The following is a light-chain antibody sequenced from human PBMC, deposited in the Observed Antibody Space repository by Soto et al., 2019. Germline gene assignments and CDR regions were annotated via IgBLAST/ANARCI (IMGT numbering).Light chain of an antibody. CDR1: QSVGSN. Sequence: EIVMTQSPATLSVSPGERATLSCRASQSVGSNLAWYQQKPGQAPRLLIYGASTRATGIPARFSGSGSGTECTLTISSLQSEDFAVYYCQQYSNWPPGTFGQGTKVEIK. V-gene: IGKV3-15*01. CDR2: GAS. J-gene: IGKJ1*01. CDR3: QQYSNWPPGT.